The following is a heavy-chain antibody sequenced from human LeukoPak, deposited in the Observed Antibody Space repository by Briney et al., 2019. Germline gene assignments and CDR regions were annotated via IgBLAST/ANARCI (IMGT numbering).Heavy chain of an antibody. CDR1: GFTFSSYA. Sequence: GGSLRLSCAASGFTFSSYAMSWVRQAPGKGLEWVSTISDGGTRTYYADSVKGRFTISRDNSKNTLYLQMNSLGAEDTAVYYCASRPGYAFDVWGQGTMVTVSS. CDR3: ASRPGYAFDV. J-gene: IGHJ3*01. CDR2: ISDGGTRT. V-gene: IGHV3-23*01.